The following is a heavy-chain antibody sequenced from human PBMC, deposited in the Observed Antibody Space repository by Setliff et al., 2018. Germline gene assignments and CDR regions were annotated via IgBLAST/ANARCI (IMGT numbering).Heavy chain of an antibody. CDR2: FDPEDCET. Sequence: GASVKVSCKVSGYTLTELSMHWVRQAPGKGLEWMGGFDPEDCETIYAQKFQGRVTMTEDTSTDTAYMELSSLRSEDTAVYYCATSTWELGGFDYWGQGTLVTVSS. J-gene: IGHJ4*02. CDR1: GYTLTELS. V-gene: IGHV1-24*01. CDR3: ATSTWELGGFDY. D-gene: IGHD1-26*01.